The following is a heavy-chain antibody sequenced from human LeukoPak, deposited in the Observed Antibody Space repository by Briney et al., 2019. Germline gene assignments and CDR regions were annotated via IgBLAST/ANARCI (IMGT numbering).Heavy chain of an antibody. V-gene: IGHV4-34*01. Sequence: KPSETLSLTCAVYSGSFSGYYWSWIRQPPGKGLEWIGEINHSGSTNYNPSLKSRVTMSVDTSKNQFSLKLSSVTAADTAVYYCARVGYDSSGYIPMDVWGQGTTVTVSS. CDR3: ARVGYDSSGYIPMDV. J-gene: IGHJ6*02. D-gene: IGHD3-22*01. CDR1: SGSFSGYY. CDR2: INHSGST.